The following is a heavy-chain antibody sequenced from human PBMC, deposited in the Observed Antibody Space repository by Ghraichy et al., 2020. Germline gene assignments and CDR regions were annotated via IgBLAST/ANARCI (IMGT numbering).Heavy chain of an antibody. V-gene: IGHV4-59*01. CDR1: GGSISSYY. J-gene: IGHJ4*02. D-gene: IGHD6-19*01. CDR2: IYNSGST. CDR3: ARVRAVAAVFDY. Sequence: SETLSLTCTVSGGSISSYYWSWIRQPPGKGLEWIGYIYNSGSTNYNPSLKSRVTISVDTSKNQFSLKLSSVTAADTAVYYCARVRAVAAVFDYWGQGTLVTVSS.